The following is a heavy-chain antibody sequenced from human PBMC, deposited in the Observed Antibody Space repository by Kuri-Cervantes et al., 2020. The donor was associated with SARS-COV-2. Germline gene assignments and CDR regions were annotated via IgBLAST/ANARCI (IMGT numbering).Heavy chain of an antibody. Sequence: GESLKISCVASGFTFRTYAVHWVRQPPGKGLEWVAVISYDESNKYYADSVKGRFTISRDNAKNSLYLQMNSLRAEDTAVYYCARDAYPRTGYYGMDVWGQGTTVTVSS. CDR3: ARDAYPRTGYYGMDV. CDR1: GFTFRTYA. J-gene: IGHJ6*02. V-gene: IGHV3-30*04. D-gene: IGHD1-1*01. CDR2: ISYDESNK.